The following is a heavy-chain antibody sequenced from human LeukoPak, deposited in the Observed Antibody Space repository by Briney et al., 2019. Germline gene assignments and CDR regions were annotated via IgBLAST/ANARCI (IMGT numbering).Heavy chain of an antibody. V-gene: IGHV1-2*02. D-gene: IGHD1/OR15-1a*01. J-gene: IGHJ4*02. CDR2: INPNSGDR. CDR1: GYTFTGNY. CDR3: ASGASRKTTAYRY. Sequence: ASVKVSCKASGYTFTGNYMHWVRQAPGQGLEWVGWINPNSGDRSYAQTFQGRVTMTRDTSISTAYMELSSLRSDDTAVYYCASGASRKTTAYRYWGKETLVPSSS.